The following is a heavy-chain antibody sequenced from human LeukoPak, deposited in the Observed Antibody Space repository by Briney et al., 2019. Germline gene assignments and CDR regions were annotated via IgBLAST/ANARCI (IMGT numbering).Heavy chain of an antibody. D-gene: IGHD2-15*01. CDR2: ISSSSSYI. V-gene: IGHV3-21*04. CDR3: AKDLRGSGGREGYFDY. Sequence: NAGGSLRLSCAASGFTFSSYSMNWVRQAPGKGLEWVSSISSSSSYIYYADSVKGRFTISRDNSKNTLYLQMNSLRAEDTAVYYCAKDLRGSGGREGYFDYWGQGTLVTVSS. CDR1: GFTFSSYS. J-gene: IGHJ4*02.